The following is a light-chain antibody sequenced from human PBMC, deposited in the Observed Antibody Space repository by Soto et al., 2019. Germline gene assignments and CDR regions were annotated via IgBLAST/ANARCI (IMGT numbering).Light chain of an antibody. V-gene: IGLV2-14*01. J-gene: IGLJ2*01. Sequence: QSVLTQPASVSGAPGQSITISCTGTSSDVGGYNYVSWYQQYPGKVPKLMIYEVTNRPSGVSNRFSGSKSGNTASLTISGLQAEDEADYYCGSYTSSNTLVFGGGTKVTVL. CDR2: EVT. CDR1: SSDVGGYNY. CDR3: GSYTSSNTLV.